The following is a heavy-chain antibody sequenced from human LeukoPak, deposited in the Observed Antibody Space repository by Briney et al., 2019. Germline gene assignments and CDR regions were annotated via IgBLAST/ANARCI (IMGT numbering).Heavy chain of an antibody. J-gene: IGHJ4*02. D-gene: IGHD4-23*01. CDR3: ARGDYGGKKGGVDY. CDR1: GFTFSSYA. CDR2: ISYDGSIE. Sequence: GGSLRLSCAASGFTFSSYAMHWVRQAPGKGLEWVAVISYDGSIEYYADSVKGRFTISRDNSKNTLYLQMNSLRAEDTAVYYCARGDYGGKKGGVDYWGQGTLVTVSS. V-gene: IGHV3-30*04.